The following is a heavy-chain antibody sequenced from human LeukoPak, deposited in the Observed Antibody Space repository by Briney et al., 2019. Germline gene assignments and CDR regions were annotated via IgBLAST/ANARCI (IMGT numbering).Heavy chain of an antibody. Sequence: GASVKVSCKVSGYTLTELSMHWVRQAPGKGLEWMGGFDPEDGETIYAQKFQGRVTMTEDTSADTAYMELSSLRSEDTAVYYCATLGHSGSYGRGDYWGQGTLVTVSS. CDR1: GYTLTELS. D-gene: IGHD1-26*01. CDR2: FDPEDGET. CDR3: ATLGHSGSYGRGDY. J-gene: IGHJ4*02. V-gene: IGHV1-24*01.